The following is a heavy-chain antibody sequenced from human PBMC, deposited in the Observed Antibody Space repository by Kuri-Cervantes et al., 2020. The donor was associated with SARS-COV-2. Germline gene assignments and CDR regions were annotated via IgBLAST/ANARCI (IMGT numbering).Heavy chain of an antibody. D-gene: IGHD6-19*01. V-gene: IGHV3-21*01. CDR1: GFTFSSYS. CDR3: AKETLAPLIAVAGPDY. J-gene: IGHJ4*02. CDR2: ISSSSSYV. Sequence: GESLKISCAASGFTFSSYSMNWVRQAPGKGLEWVSSISSSSSYVYYADSVKGRFTISRDNAKNSLYLQMNSLRAEDTAVYYCAKETLAPLIAVAGPDYWGQGTLVTVSS.